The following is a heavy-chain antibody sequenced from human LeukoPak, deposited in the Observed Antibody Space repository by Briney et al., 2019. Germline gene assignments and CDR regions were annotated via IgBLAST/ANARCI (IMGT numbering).Heavy chain of an antibody. J-gene: IGHJ6*02. Sequence: SVKVSFKASGGTFSSYAISWVRQAPGQGLEWMGGIIPIFGTANYAQKFQGRVTITADESTSTAYMELSSLRSEDTAVYYCARGWDVVVPAAMGSGYYYGMDVWGQGTTVTVSS. D-gene: IGHD2-2*01. CDR3: ARGWDVVVPAAMGSGYYYGMDV. CDR2: IIPIFGTA. V-gene: IGHV1-69*01. CDR1: GGTFSSYA.